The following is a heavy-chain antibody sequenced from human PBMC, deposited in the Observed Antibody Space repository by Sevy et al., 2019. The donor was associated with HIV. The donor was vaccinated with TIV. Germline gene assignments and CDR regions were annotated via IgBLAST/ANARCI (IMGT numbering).Heavy chain of an antibody. Sequence: GGSLRLSCAASGFTFSSYAMSWVRQAPGKGLEWVSYISSSGSTIYYADSVKGRFTISRDNAKNSLYLQMNSLRAEDTAVYYCARDINYDFWSGYYGPGAFDIWGQGTMVTVSS. V-gene: IGHV3-48*03. CDR2: ISSSGSTI. CDR1: GFTFSSYA. D-gene: IGHD3-3*01. J-gene: IGHJ3*02. CDR3: ARDINYDFWSGYYGPGAFDI.